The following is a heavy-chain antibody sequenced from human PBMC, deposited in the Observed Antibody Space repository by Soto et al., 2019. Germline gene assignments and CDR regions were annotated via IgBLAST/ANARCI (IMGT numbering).Heavy chain of an antibody. J-gene: IGHJ4*02. CDR2: ISGSGGST. CDR3: AKDLVVPAATPPREYYFDY. Sequence: GGSLRLSCAASGFTFSSYAMSWVRQAPGKGLEWVSAISGSGGSTYYADSVKGRFTISRDNSKNTLYLQMNSLRAEDTAVYYCAKDLVVPAATPPREYYFDYWGQGTLVPSPQ. D-gene: IGHD2-2*01. V-gene: IGHV3-23*01. CDR1: GFTFSSYA.